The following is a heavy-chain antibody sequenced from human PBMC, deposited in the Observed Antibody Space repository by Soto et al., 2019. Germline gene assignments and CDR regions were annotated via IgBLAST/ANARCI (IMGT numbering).Heavy chain of an antibody. CDR1: GGSIDSYDFY. CDR3: ARHTHWAPLVD. Sequence: PSETLSLTCSVSGGSIDSYDFYWVWIRQPPGEGLEWIGGTYYRRSTFYNSSLRSRLTLSMDTSKNQFYLSLSSVTAADTAVYYCARHTHWAPLVDWGQGMLVTVSS. D-gene: IGHD3-16*01. V-gene: IGHV4-39*01. J-gene: IGHJ4*02. CDR2: TYYRRST.